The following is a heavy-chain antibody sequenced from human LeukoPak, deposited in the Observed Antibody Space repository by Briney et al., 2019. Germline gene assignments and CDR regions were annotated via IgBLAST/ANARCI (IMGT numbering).Heavy chain of an antibody. CDR1: GLTFSSYG. CDR2: ISGSGGST. J-gene: IGHJ4*02. D-gene: IGHD2-8*01. CDR3: ARNWANRYFDY. V-gene: IGHV3-23*01. Sequence: GGSLRLSCAASGLTFSSYGMSWVRQAPGKGLEWVSAISGSGGSTYYADSVKGRLTISRDNAKNSLYLQMNSLRAEDTALYYCARNWANRYFDYWGQGTLVTVSS.